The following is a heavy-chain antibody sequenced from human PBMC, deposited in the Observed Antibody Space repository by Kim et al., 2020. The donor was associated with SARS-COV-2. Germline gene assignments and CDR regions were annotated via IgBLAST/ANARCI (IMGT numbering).Heavy chain of an antibody. CDR2: ISGSGGST. J-gene: IGHJ3*02. CDR3: AKEYYGSGSYYLRGAFDI. Sequence: GGSLRLSCAASGFTFSSYAMSWVRQAPGKGLEWVSAISGSGGSTYYPDSVKGRFTISRDNYKNTMYLQMNSLRAEGTAVYYCAKEYYGSGSYYLRGAFDIGGQGTMVTVSS. V-gene: IGHV3-23*01. D-gene: IGHD3-10*01. CDR1: GFTFSSYA.